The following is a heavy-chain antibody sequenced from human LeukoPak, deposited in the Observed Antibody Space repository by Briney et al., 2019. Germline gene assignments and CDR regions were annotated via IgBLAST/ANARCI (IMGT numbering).Heavy chain of an antibody. Sequence: SETLSLTCAVYGGSFSGYYWSWIRQPPGKGLEWIGEINHSGSTNYNPSLKSRVTISVDTSKNQFSLNLSSVTAADTAVYYCASRKLGNDYWGQGTLVTVSS. D-gene: IGHD7-27*01. CDR1: GGSFSGYY. J-gene: IGHJ4*02. CDR3: ASRKLGNDY. V-gene: IGHV4-34*01. CDR2: INHSGST.